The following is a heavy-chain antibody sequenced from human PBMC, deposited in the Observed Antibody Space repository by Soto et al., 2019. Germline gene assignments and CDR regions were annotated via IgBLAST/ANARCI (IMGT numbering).Heavy chain of an antibody. CDR2: ISYSGST. CDR1: GGSISSGGYS. CDR3: ARGGDEYYFDF. Sequence: SETLSLTCTVSGGSISSGGYSWSWIRQRPGKGLEWMGYISYSGSTYFNPSLKSRITISGGASKNHFFLRLSSMTAADTAVYYCARGGDEYYFDFWGQGTLVTVSS. V-gene: IGHV4-31*03. D-gene: IGHD3-10*01. J-gene: IGHJ4*02.